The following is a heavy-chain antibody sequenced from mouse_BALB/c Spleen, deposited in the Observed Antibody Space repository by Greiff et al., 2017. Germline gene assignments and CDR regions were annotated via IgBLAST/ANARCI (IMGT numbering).Heavy chain of an antibody. Sequence: EVKLMESGGGLVKPGGSLKLSCAASGFTFSSYAMSWVRQTPEQRLEWVASISSGGSTYYPDSVKGRFTISRDNARNILYLQMSSLRSEDTAMYYCARGGPTMITSYAMDYWGQGTSVTVSS. CDR3: ARGGPTMITSYAMDY. CDR1: GFTFSSYA. CDR2: ISSGGST. D-gene: IGHD2-4*01. V-gene: IGHV5-6-5*01. J-gene: IGHJ4*01.